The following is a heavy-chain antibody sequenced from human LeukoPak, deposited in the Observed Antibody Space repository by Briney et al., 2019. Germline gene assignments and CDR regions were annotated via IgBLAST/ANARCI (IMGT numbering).Heavy chain of an antibody. V-gene: IGHV4-34*01. CDR1: GGSFSGYY. CDR2: INHSGST. Sequence: PSETLSLTCAVYGGSFSGYYWSWIRQPPGKGLEWIGEINHSGSTNYNPSLKSRVTISVDTSKNQFSLKLSSVTAADTAVYYCARGRFIQEGGFDYWGQGTLVTVSS. D-gene: IGHD5-18*01. CDR3: ARGRFIQEGGFDY. J-gene: IGHJ4*02.